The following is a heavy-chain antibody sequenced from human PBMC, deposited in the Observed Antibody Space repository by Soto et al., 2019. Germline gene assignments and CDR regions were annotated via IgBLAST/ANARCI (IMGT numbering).Heavy chain of an antibody. D-gene: IGHD6-13*01. CDR3: ARGVFSSHSAGIFY. V-gene: IGHV3-23*01. CDR1: GFTFSNYA. CDR2: ISGSGGST. Sequence: GSLRLSCAASGFTFSNYAVTWVRQAPGKGLEWVSTISGSGGSTYYADSVKGRFTISRDNSKNTLYLQMNSLRAEDTAVYYCARGVFSSHSAGIFYWGQGTLVTVSS. J-gene: IGHJ4*02.